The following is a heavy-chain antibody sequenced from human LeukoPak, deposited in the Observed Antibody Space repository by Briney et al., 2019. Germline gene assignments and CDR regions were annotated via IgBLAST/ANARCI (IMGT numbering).Heavy chain of an antibody. CDR2: ISYDGSNK. D-gene: IGHD3-9*01. J-gene: IGHJ6*02. V-gene: IGHV3-30*03. Sequence: PGGSLRLSCAASGFTVSSNYMSWIRQAPGKGLEWVALISYDGSNKYYADSVKGRFTISRDNSNNTVYLQMNSPRAEDTAVYYCARVGGDILSGHRTGYYYAMDVWGQGTTVTVSS. CDR1: GFTVSSNY. CDR3: ARVGGDILSGHRTGYYYAMDV.